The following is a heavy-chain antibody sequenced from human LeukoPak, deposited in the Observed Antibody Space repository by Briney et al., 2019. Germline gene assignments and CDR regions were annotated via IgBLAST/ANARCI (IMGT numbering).Heavy chain of an antibody. V-gene: IGHV1-69*06. Sequence: GASVKVSCKASGYTFSSYAISWVRQAPGQGLEWMGGIIPIFGAANYAQKFQGRVTITADKSTSTAYMELSSLRSEDTAVYYCARSIAAADPSFDYWGQGTLVTVSS. CDR2: IIPIFGAA. CDR3: ARSIAAADPSFDY. D-gene: IGHD6-13*01. CDR1: GYTFSSYA. J-gene: IGHJ4*02.